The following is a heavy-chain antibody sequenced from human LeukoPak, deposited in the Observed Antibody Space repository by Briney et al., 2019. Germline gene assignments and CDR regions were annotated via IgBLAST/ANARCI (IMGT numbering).Heavy chain of an antibody. V-gene: IGHV4-59*01. CDR1: DGSISSYY. J-gene: IGHJ4*02. CDR2: IYYSGST. Sequence: SETLSLTCTVSDGSISSYYWSWIRQPPGKGLEWIGYIYYSGSTSYNPSLKSRVTISVDTSKNQFSLKLSSVTAADTAVYYCASMSEPNDYWGQGTLVTVSS. CDR3: ASMSEPNDY. D-gene: IGHD1-14*01.